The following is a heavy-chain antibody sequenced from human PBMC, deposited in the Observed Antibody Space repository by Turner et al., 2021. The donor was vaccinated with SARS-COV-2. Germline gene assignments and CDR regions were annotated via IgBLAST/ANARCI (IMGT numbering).Heavy chain of an antibody. V-gene: IGHV3-9*01. J-gene: IGHJ3*02. CDR3: AKVRRFAFDI. CDR2: ISWNSGSI. CDR1: GFTFDDYG. Sequence: EVQLVESGGGLVKPGGSLRLSCAASGFTFDDYGMHWLRQVPGKGLEWVSGISWNSGSIGYADSVKGRFTISRDNAKNSLYLQMNSLIAEDTALYYCAKVRRFAFDIWGQGTMVTVSS.